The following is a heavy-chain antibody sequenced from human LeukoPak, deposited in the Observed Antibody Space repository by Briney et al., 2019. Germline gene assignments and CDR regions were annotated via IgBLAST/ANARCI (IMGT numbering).Heavy chain of an antibody. J-gene: IGHJ4*02. Sequence: PGGSLRLSCAASGFSFSSYWMSWVRQAPGKGLEGVANIKEDGSEKNYVDSVKGRFTIYRDNAKNSLYLQMNSLRAEDTAVYYCARKDSSPRTFDYWGQGTLVTVSP. D-gene: IGHD3-22*01. CDR2: IKEDGSEK. CDR1: GFSFSSYW. V-gene: IGHV3-7*01. CDR3: ARKDSSPRTFDY.